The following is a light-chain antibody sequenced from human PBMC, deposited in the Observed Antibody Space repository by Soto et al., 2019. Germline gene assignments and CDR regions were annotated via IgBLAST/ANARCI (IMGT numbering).Light chain of an antibody. V-gene: IGLV8-61*01. Sequence: QTVVTQEPSFSVSPGGTVTLTCGLTSGSVSTTNYPNWYQQTPGQAPRTLVYHTDTRSSGVPDRFSGSILGNKAALTITGAQADDESVYYCMLFMAGDIWVFGGGTKLTVL. CDR2: HTD. CDR3: MLFMAGDIWV. CDR1: SGSVSTTNY. J-gene: IGLJ2*01.